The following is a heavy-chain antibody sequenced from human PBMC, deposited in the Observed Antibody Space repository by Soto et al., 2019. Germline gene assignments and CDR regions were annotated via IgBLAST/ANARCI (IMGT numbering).Heavy chain of an antibody. V-gene: IGHV4-61*01. J-gene: IGHJ4*02. Sequence: PSETLSLTCTVSGGSVNSGSYYWSWIRQPPGKGLEWIGYIYYSGNTNYNPSLKSRVTISIDTSKNQFSLKLSSVTAADTAVYYCARDYYDNSGFLTRDYWGQGTLVTVSS. CDR2: IYYSGNT. D-gene: IGHD3-22*01. CDR3: ARDYYDNSGFLTRDY. CDR1: GGSVNSGSYY.